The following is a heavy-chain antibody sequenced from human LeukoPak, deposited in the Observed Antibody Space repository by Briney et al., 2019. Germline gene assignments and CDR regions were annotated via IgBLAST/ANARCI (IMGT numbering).Heavy chain of an antibody. CDR1: GDSISSTSTA. V-gene: IGHV6-1*01. CDR3: ARGPKTGWFDH. Sequence: SQTLSLTCAISGDSISSTSTAWHWIRQSRSRGLEWLGRTYYRSKWYTDYAESVKSRLVINPDTSKNEFSLQMTSVTSSDTAIYFCARGPKTGWFDHWGQGTLVTVSS. J-gene: IGHJ5*02. CDR2: TYYRSKWYT. D-gene: IGHD3-9*01.